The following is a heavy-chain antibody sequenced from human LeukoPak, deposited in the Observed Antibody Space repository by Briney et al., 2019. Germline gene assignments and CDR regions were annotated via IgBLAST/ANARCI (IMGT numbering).Heavy chain of an antibody. Sequence: ASVKVSCKASGYTFTGYYIHWVRQAPGQGLEWMGWINPNSGGTKYAQKFQGRVTMTRDTSITTAYMELSRLRSDDTALYYSAREGYYDSGSYYIVWGQGTLVTVSS. CDR2: INPNSGGT. CDR3: AREGYYDSGSYYIV. D-gene: IGHD3-10*01. V-gene: IGHV1-2*02. J-gene: IGHJ4*02. CDR1: GYTFTGYY.